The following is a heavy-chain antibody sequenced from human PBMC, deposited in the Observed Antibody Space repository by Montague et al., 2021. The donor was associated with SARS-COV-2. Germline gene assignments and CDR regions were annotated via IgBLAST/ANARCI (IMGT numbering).Heavy chain of an antibody. V-gene: IGHV2-5*01. CDR2: XYSNGDK. J-gene: IGHJ4*02. CDR1: GFSLSTPNVG. Sequence: PALVKPTQTLTLTCTFSGFSLSTPNVGVAWIRQPPGKALGWLAVXYSNGDKRYSPSLQRRLTITKYTSRNRVVLSLTNVDPLDTATYYCAHLIRYYDIFTGIPFDDWGQGTQVTVSS. D-gene: IGHD3-9*01. CDR3: AHLIRYYDIFTGIPFDD.